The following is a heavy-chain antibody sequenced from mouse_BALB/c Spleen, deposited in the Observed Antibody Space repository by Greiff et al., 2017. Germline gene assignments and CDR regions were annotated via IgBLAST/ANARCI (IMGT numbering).Heavy chain of an antibody. CDR1: GFTFSSYA. CDR3: ARRDYGNSFAY. Sequence: EVHLVESGGGLVKPGGSLKLSCAASGFTFSSYAMSWVRQTPEKRLEWVASISSGGSTYYPDSVKGRFTISRDNARNILYLQMSSLRSEDTAMYYCARRDYGNSFAYWGQGTLVTVSA. D-gene: IGHD2-1*01. V-gene: IGHV5-6-5*01. J-gene: IGHJ3*01. CDR2: ISSGGST.